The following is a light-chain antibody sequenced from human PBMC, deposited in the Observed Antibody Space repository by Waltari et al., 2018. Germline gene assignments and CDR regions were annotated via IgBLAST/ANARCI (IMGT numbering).Light chain of an antibody. V-gene: IGLV3-25*03. Sequence: SYELTQPPSVSVSPGQTARITCSGDALPTQYAYWYQQKPGQAPVLVIYKDSERPSGVHERFSGSSSGTTVTLTISGVQAEDEADYYCQSADSSDSVVFGGGTKLTVL. CDR2: KDS. J-gene: IGLJ2*01. CDR3: QSADSSDSVV. CDR1: ALPTQY.